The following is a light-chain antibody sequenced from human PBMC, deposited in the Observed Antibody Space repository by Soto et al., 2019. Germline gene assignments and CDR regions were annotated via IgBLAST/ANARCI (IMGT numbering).Light chain of an antibody. V-gene: IGKV3-15*01. CDR3: QQYFEWPTMT. J-gene: IGKJ1*01. Sequence: VMTQSPATLSVSPGERATLSCWASETVATNLAWYQQKPGQAPRLLISGPSTRAAGISDRCRGSGSGREFSLTISSLRSEDSAIYYCQQYFEWPTMTFGQGTKVEI. CDR2: GPS. CDR1: ETVATN.